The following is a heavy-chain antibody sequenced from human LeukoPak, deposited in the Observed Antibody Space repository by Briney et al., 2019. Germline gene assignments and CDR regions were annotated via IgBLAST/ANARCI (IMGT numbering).Heavy chain of an antibody. CDR2: IIPIFGTA. V-gene: IGHV1-69*13. CDR1: GYTFTGYY. CDR3: ARDTDYDILSY. J-gene: IGHJ4*02. D-gene: IGHD3-9*01. Sequence: GASVKVSCKASGYTFTGYYMHWVRQAPGQGLEWMGGIIPIFGTANYAQKFQGRVTITADESTSTAYMELSSLRSEDTAVYYCARDTDYDILSYWGQGTLVTVSS.